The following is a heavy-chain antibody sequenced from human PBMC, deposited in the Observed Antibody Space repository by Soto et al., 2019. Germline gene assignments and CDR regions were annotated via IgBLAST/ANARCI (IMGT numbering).Heavy chain of an antibody. CDR2: INAGNGNT. J-gene: IGHJ6*02. CDR3: ARDRSSYAGYYYGMDV. D-gene: IGHD3-16*01. V-gene: IGHV1-3*01. CDR1: EYTFTSYG. Sequence: ASVKVSCKASEYTFTSYGMHWVRQAPGQRPEWMGWINAGNGNTKYSQKFQGRVTITRDTSASTAHMELSSLTSEDTAVYYCARDRSSYAGYYYGMDVWGQGTTVTVSS.